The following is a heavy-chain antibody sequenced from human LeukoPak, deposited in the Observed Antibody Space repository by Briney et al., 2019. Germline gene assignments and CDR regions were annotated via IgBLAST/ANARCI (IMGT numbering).Heavy chain of an antibody. CDR3: AKANWVSNADAVW. J-gene: IGHJ4*02. CDR2: SIRGGGT. D-gene: IGHD1-1*01. Sequence: PGGSLRLSCAASGFSFTNYAMRWVRQAPARGPEWVSSIRGGGTFYAESVKGRFTLSRDDSRNTVYLHLNNLRVEDTAIYYCAKANWVSNADAVWWGQGTQVTVSS. V-gene: IGHV3-23*01. CDR1: GFSFTNYA.